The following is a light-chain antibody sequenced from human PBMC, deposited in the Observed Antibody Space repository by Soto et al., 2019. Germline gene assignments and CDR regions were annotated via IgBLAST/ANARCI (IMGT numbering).Light chain of an antibody. J-gene: IGKJ1*01. CDR1: QSVSSSY. V-gene: IGKV3-20*01. Sequence: EIVLMQSPGTLSLSPGERATLSCRASQSVSSSYLAWYQQKPGQAPRLLIYGASSRATGIPDRFSGSGSETDFTLTISRLEPEDFAVYYCQQCGNSPPWTFGQGTKVEIK. CDR3: QQCGNSPPWT. CDR2: GAS.